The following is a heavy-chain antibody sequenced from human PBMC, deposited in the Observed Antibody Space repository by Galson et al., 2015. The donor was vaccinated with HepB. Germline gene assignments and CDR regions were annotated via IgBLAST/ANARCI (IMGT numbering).Heavy chain of an antibody. J-gene: IGHJ4*02. Sequence: SVKVSCKASGGTFSSYATSWVRQAPGQGLEWMGGIIPIFGIANYAQKFQGRVTITADESTSTAYMELSSLRSEDTAVYYCARGRYCTSGACPYYFDKWGQGTLVTVSS. CDR3: ARGRYCTSGACPYYFDK. CDR1: GGTFSSYA. V-gene: IGHV1-69*13. D-gene: IGHD2-8*01. CDR2: IIPIFGIA.